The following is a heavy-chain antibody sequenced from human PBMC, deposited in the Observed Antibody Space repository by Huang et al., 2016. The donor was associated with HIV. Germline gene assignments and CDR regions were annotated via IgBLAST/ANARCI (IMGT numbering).Heavy chain of an antibody. V-gene: IGHV1-18*01. Sequence: QVQLVQSGAEVKKPGASVKVSCKASGYTFNSYGISWVRQAPGQGLEWMGWINAYNGHTNYAQKLQGRVTRTTETSTSTADMELRSLRSDDTAVYYCARDRGAVAGTSPGYWGQGTLVTVSS. J-gene: IGHJ4*02. CDR2: INAYNGHT. CDR1: GYTFNSYG. D-gene: IGHD6-19*01. CDR3: ARDRGAVAGTSPGY.